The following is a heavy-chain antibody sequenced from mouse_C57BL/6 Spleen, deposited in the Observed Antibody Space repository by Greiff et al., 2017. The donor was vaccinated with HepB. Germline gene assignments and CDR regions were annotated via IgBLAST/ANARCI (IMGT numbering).Heavy chain of an antibody. CDR2: ISNGGGST. Sequence: EVQGVESGGGLVQPGGSLKLSCAASGFTFSDYYMYWVRQTPEKRLEWVAYISNGGGSTYYPDTVKGRFTISRDNAKNTLYLQMSRLKSEDTAMYYCARDNYAMDYWGQGTPVTVSS. V-gene: IGHV5-12*01. CDR1: GFTFSDYY. J-gene: IGHJ4*01. CDR3: ARDNYAMDY.